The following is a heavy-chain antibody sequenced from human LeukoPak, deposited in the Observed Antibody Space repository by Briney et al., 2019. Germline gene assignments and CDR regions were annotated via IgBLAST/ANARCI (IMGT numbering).Heavy chain of an antibody. CDR2: IAYDRSNK. CDR1: GFTFRSYD. J-gene: IGHJ3*02. V-gene: IGHV3-30*04. Sequence: GGSLRLSCGGTGFTFRSYDMHWVRQAPGKGLEWVAGIAYDRSNKDHADAVKGRFTISRDNSKNSLYLQMNSLRTEDTAVYYCARERWGDAFDIWGQGTLVTVSS. CDR3: ARERWGDAFDI. D-gene: IGHD3-16*01.